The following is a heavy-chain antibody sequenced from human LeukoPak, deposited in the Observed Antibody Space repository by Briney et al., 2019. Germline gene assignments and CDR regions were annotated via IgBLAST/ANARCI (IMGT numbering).Heavy chain of an antibody. Sequence: GRPLRLSCAASGFTFSHYAMHWGRQAPGKGLECVALISNDGSFKLYADSVKGRFTISRDDSKNTLDLQLRSLRAEDTAVYYCAKDGFCSSTSCYPNHFNSWGQGTLVTVPS. CDR1: GFTFSHYA. J-gene: IGHJ4*02. CDR2: ISNDGSFK. V-gene: IGHV3-30*18. CDR3: AKDGFCSSTSCYPNHFNS. D-gene: IGHD2-2*03.